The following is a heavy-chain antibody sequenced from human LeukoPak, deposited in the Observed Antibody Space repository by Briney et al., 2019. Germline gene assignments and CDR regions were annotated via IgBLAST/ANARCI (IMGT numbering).Heavy chain of an antibody. V-gene: IGHV4-59*12. Sequence: SSETLSLTCTVSGGSISSYYWSWIRQPPGKGLEWIGYIYYSGSTYYNPSLKSRVTISVDTSKNQFSLKLSSVTAADTAVYYCARVGQQLVFDYWGQGTLVTVSS. D-gene: IGHD6-13*01. CDR2: IYYSGST. CDR1: GGSISSYY. CDR3: ARVGQQLVFDY. J-gene: IGHJ4*02.